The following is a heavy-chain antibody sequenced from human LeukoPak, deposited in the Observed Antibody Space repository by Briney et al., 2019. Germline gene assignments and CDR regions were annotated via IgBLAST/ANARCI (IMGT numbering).Heavy chain of an antibody. J-gene: IGHJ4*02. CDR1: GYTFTGYY. D-gene: IGHD3-22*01. Sequence: ASVKVSCKASGYTFTGYYMHWVRQAPGQGLEWMGWINPNSGGTNYAQKFQGRVTMTRDTSISTAYMELSRLRSDDTAVYYCARDQILLDYYDSSGYYEDWGQGTLVTVSS. V-gene: IGHV1-2*02. CDR3: ARDQILLDYYDSSGYYED. CDR2: INPNSGGT.